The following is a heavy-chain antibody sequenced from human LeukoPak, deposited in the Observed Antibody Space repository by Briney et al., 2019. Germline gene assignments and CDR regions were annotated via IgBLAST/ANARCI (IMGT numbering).Heavy chain of an antibody. D-gene: IGHD1-26*01. CDR2: ISSSSSYI. CDR3: ARGRGSYYYFDY. CDR1: GFTFSSYS. J-gene: IGHJ4*02. Sequence: GGSLRLSCAASGFTFSSYSMNWLRQAPGKGLEWVSSISSSSSYIYYADSVKGRFTISRDNAKNSLYLQMNSLRAEDTAVYYCARGRGSYYYFDYWGQGTLVTVSS. V-gene: IGHV3-21*01.